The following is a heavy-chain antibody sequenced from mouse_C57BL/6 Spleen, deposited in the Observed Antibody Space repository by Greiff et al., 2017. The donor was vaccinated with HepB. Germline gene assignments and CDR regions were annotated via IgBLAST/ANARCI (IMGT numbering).Heavy chain of an antibody. D-gene: IGHD2-5*01. V-gene: IGHV1-81*01. CDR2: IYPRSGNT. CDR3: ARWESNRGAWFAY. Sequence: QVQLKQSGAELARPGASVKLSCKASGYTFTSYGISWVKQRTGQGLEWIGEIYPRSGNTYYNEKFKGKATLTADKSSSTAYMELRSLTSEDSAVYLCARWESNRGAWFAYWGQGTLVTVSA. J-gene: IGHJ3*01. CDR1: GYTFTSYG.